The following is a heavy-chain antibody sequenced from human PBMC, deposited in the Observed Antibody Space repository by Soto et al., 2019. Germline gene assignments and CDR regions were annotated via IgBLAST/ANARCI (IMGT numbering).Heavy chain of an antibody. CDR3: ASGDFVWGSYLT. CDR2: INAATGNT. J-gene: IGHJ4*02. D-gene: IGHD3-16*02. Sequence: QVQLVQSGAEVRKPGASVKVSCKASGYTSSSYAMHWVGQAPGQSFEWVGWINAATGNTKYPEKFQGRVTITRDTSATTGYMELSSLRSEDTAVYYCASGDFVWGSYLTWGQGTLVTVSS. V-gene: IGHV1-3*01. CDR1: GYTSSSYA.